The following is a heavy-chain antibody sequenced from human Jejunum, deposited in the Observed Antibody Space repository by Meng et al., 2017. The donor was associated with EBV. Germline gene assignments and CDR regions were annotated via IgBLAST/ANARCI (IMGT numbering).Heavy chain of an antibody. CDR1: GGTFSTYA. D-gene: IGHD2-15*01. Sequence: QVQLVQSGAEVKKXXSSVKVSXKASGGTFSTYAISWVRQAPGQGLEWMGWISGYNGNTNYAQKVQGRVTMTTDTSTSTAYMELRSLRSDDTAVYYCAREYRVVAAMASDYWGQGTLVTVSS. CDR2: ISGYNGNT. CDR3: AREYRVVAAMASDY. V-gene: IGHV1-18*01. J-gene: IGHJ4*02.